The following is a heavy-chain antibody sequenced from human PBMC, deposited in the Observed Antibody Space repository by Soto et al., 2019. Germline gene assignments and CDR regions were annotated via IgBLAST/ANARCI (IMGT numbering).Heavy chain of an antibody. D-gene: IGHD3-22*01. V-gene: IGHV3-30*19. Sequence: GGSLRLSCVASGFTFSTYGMHWVRQAPGKGLEWVAVIWYDGSNKYYADSVKGRFTISRDNAKNTLYLQMNSLRTEDTAVYYCAREGVHNYNEYYFDYWGQGTLVTVSS. CDR1: GFTFSTYG. J-gene: IGHJ4*02. CDR3: AREGVHNYNEYYFDY. CDR2: IWYDGSNK.